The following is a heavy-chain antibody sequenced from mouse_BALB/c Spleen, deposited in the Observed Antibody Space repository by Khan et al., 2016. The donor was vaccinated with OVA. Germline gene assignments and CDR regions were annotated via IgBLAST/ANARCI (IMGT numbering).Heavy chain of an antibody. CDR3: ARTDYYGSSYYFDY. Sequence: VQLQPSGPELVKPGASVKVSCKASGYFFTDYNMFWVKQSHGKSLEWIGYIDPYNGGTSYNQKFKGKATLTVDKSSSTALMHLSSLTSEDSAVFYCARTDYYGSSYYFDYWGQGTTLTVSS. J-gene: IGHJ2*01. D-gene: IGHD1-1*01. V-gene: IGHV1S135*01. CDR1: GYFFTDYN. CDR2: IDPYNGGT.